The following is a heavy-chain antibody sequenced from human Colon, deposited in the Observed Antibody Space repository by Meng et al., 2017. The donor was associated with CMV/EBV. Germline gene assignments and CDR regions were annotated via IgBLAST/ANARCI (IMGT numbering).Heavy chain of an antibody. Sequence: GGSLRLSCAASGFTFSSYAMSWVRQAPGKGLEWVSGISESGDDPYQADSVKGRFTISRDNSKNILYLQMNSLRAEDTAVYYCAKGYKGLSQTYYFDYWGQGTLVTVSS. CDR1: GFTFSSYA. CDR2: ISESGDDP. J-gene: IGHJ4*02. CDR3: AKGYKGLSQTYYFDY. D-gene: IGHD4/OR15-4a*01. V-gene: IGHV3-23*01.